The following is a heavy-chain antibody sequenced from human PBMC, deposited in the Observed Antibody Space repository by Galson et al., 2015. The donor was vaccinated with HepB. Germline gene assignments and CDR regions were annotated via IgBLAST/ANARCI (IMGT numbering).Heavy chain of an antibody. CDR1: GFTFSHYD. CDR3: ARDALRGSPDYLDF. CDR2: TSIDGSIK. J-gene: IGHJ4*02. Sequence: SLRLSCAASGFTFSHYDVHWVRQAPGKGLEWVAVTSIDGSIKKYTDSVKGRFTISRDNPRNTLYLQMNSLKVEDTAAYYCARDALRGSPDYLDFWGQGTLVTVS. V-gene: IGHV3-30-3*01. D-gene: IGHD4-17*01.